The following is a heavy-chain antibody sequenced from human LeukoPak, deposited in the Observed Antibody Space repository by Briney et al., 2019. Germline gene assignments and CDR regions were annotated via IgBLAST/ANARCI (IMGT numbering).Heavy chain of an antibody. CDR3: ARNAGNDY. J-gene: IGHJ4*02. CDR1: GFTFSSYE. V-gene: IGHV3-48*03. CDR2: ISSSGSNI. Sequence: LPGGSLRLSCAASGFTFSSYEMNWVRQAPGKGLEWVSYISSSGSNIKYADSVKGRFTISRGNAKNSVYLQMNSLRAEDTAVYYCARNAGNDYWGQGTLVTVSS. D-gene: IGHD4-23*01.